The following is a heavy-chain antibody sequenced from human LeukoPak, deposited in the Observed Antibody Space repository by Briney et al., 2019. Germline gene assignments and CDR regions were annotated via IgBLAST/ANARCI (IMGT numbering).Heavy chain of an antibody. V-gene: IGHV1-18*01. D-gene: IGHD2-2*01. Sequence: GASVKVSCKASGYSFTQNGISWVRQAPGQGLEWMGWISTKTGNTKYAQKFQDRVTMTTDSATTTAYMELRRLRSDDTAMYYCARDVQYYQSDWGQGTLVTVFS. J-gene: IGHJ4*02. CDR2: ISTKTGNT. CDR3: ARDVQYYQSD. CDR1: GYSFTQNG.